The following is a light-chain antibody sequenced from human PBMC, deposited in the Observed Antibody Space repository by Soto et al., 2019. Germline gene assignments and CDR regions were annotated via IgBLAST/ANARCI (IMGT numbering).Light chain of an antibody. Sequence: EIVMTQSPATVSVSPGERATLSCRASQNVNSNLAWYQQKPGQAPRLLIYAASTRATGISDRFSGSGSGTDFTLVISRLDPDDFAVYYCQQYGSSPGTFGQGTKV. CDR3: QQYGSSPGT. CDR2: AAS. J-gene: IGKJ1*01. CDR1: QNVNSN. V-gene: IGKV3-20*01.